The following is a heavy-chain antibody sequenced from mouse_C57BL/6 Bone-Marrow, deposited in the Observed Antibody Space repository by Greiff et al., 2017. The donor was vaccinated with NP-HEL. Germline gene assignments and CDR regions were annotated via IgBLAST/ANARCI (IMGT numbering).Heavy chain of an antibody. V-gene: IGHV1-80*01. J-gene: IGHJ1*03. CDR1: GYAFSSYW. CDR3: AREGNDGYYDWYFDV. Sequence: HVHVKHSGAELVKPGASVKISCKASGYAFSSYWMNWVKQRPGKGLEWIGQIYPGDGDTNYNGKFKGKATLTADKSSSTAYMQLSSLTSEDSAVYFCAREGNDGYYDWYFDVWGTGTTVTVSS. D-gene: IGHD2-3*01. CDR2: IYPGDGDT.